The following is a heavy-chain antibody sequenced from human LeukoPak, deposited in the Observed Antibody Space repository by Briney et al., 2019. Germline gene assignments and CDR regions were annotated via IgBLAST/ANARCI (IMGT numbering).Heavy chain of an antibody. D-gene: IGHD6-13*01. Sequence: GSLRLSCAASGFTFSSHAMSWVRQPPGKGLEWIGEINHSGSTNYNPSLKSRVTISVDTSKNQFSLKLSSVTAADTAVYYCARGHGIAAADLRIQSDYWGQGTLVTVSS. V-gene: IGHV4-34*01. CDR1: GFTFSSHA. CDR2: INHSGST. J-gene: IGHJ4*02. CDR3: ARGHGIAAADLRIQSDY.